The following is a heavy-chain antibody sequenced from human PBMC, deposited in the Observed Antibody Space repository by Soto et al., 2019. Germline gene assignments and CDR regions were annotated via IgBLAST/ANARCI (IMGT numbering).Heavy chain of an antibody. V-gene: IGHV3-30*18. CDR3: AKSSARSPYYGMDG. J-gene: IGHJ6*02. Sequence: QVQLVESGGGVVQPGRSLRLSCAASGFIFSSYGMHWVRQAPGKGLEWVAVISYDGSNKYYADSVKGRFTLSRDNSKNTQYLQMNSLRAEDTAVYYCAKSSARSPYYGMDGWGQGTTVTVSS. D-gene: IGHD3-3*01. CDR2: ISYDGSNK. CDR1: GFIFSSYG.